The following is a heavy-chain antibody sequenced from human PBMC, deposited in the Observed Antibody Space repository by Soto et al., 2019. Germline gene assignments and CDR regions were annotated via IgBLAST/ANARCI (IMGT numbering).Heavy chain of an antibody. V-gene: IGHV1-18*04. Sequence: SVKVSFKASCYTFTSYGISWVRQAPGQGLEWMGWISAYNGNTNYAQKLQGRVTMTTDTSTSTAYMELRSLRSDDTAVYYCARVRPPSGSSPYLSDYWGQGTLVTVSS. CDR3: ARVRPPSGSSPYLSDY. J-gene: IGHJ4*02. CDR2: ISAYNGNT. D-gene: IGHD1-26*01. CDR1: CYTFTSYG.